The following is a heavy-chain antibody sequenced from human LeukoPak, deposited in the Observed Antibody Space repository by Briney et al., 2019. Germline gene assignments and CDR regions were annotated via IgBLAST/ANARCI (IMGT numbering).Heavy chain of an antibody. V-gene: IGHV4-61*01. CDR3: AREGAEGSDYNDSSGYSDGFDI. J-gene: IGHJ3*02. Sequence: SETLSLTCTVSGGAVRSGSYYWSWIRQPPGKGLEWIGYIYYSGSSKYNPSLKSRVTISIDTSKNQFSLKLSSVTAADTAVYYCAREGAEGSDYNDSSGYSDGFDIWGQGTMVTVSS. D-gene: IGHD3-22*01. CDR2: IYYSGSS. CDR1: GGAVRSGSYY.